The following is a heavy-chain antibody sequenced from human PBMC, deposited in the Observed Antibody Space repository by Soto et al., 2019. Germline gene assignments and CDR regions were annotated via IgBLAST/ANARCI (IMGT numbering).Heavy chain of an antibody. CDR2: IHPSGGST. D-gene: IGHD3-9*01. CDR1: GFMFSSYG. CDR3: AKDPSTGPPDC. V-gene: IGHV3-23*01. J-gene: IGHJ4*02. Sequence: EVQLLESVGDLVQPGGSLRLSCAAAGFMFSSYGMSWVRQAPGKGLQWVATIHPSGGSTHYAESVRGRFTISRDNSRDTLYLQMNSLRAEDTAVYYCAKDPSTGPPDCWGQGALVTVSS.